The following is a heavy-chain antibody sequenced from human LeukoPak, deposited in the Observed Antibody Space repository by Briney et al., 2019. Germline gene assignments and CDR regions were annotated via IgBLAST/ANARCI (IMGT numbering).Heavy chain of an antibody. CDR1: GFTFSSYA. CDR2: ISYDGSNK. V-gene: IGHV3-30*04. J-gene: IGHJ3*02. Sequence: GGSLRLSCAASGFTFSSYAMHWVRQAPGKGLEWVAVISYDGSNKYYADSVKGRFTISRDNSKNTLYLQMSSLRAEDTAVYYCAREDGRQLVNVFDMGAKG. D-gene: IGHD6-13*01. CDR3: AREDGRQLVNVFDM.